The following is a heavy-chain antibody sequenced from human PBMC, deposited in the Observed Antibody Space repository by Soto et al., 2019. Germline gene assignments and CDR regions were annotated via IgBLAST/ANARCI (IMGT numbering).Heavy chain of an antibody. Sequence: SQLLSVTCSVADGSSSSGGHYCSWIRQHPGKGLEWIGYIYYSGSTYYNPSLKSRVTISVDTSKNQFSLKLSSVTAADTAVYYCARGLVVVAANYWFVPWGQGTLVTVSS. CDR3: ARGLVVVAANYWFVP. CDR2: IYYSGST. D-gene: IGHD2-15*01. V-gene: IGHV4-31*03. J-gene: IGHJ5*02. CDR1: DGSSSSGGHY.